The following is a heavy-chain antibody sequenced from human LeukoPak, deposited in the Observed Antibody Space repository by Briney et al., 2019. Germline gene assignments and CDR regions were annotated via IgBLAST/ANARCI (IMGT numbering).Heavy chain of an antibody. D-gene: IGHD2-15*01. CDR2: IYTSGST. CDR3: ARVMVVATTLAWLDP. CDR1: GGSISGYF. V-gene: IGHV4-4*07. J-gene: IGHJ5*02. Sequence: SETLSLTCTVSGGSISGYFWNWIRQPAGKGLEWIGRIYTSGSTTYNPSLKSRVTMSVDTAKNQLSLKLSSVNAADTAVYYCARVMVVATTLAWLDPWGQGTLVTVSS.